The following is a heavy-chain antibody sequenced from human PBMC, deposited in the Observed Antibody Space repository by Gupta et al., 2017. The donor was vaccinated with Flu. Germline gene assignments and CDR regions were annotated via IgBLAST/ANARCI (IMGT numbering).Heavy chain of an antibody. D-gene: IGHD3-10*01. CDR1: GFTFSSYG. Sequence: QVQLVESGGGVVQPGRSLRLSCAASGFTFSSYGMHWVRQAPGKGLEWVAVIWYDGSNKYYADSVKGRFTISRDNSKNTLYLQMNSLRAEDTAVYYCARDKATMVRGVNWFDPWGQGTLVTVSS. CDR2: IWYDGSNK. J-gene: IGHJ5*02. V-gene: IGHV3-33*01. CDR3: ARDKATMVRGVNWFDP.